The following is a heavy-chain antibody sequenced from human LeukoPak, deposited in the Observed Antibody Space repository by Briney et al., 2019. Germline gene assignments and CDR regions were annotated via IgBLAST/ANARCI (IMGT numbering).Heavy chain of an antibody. V-gene: IGHV3-21*01. D-gene: IGHD3-10*01. CDR1: RVTFSSDS. Sequence: GGALRLSCAPSRVTFSSDSMNSGPDAPGKGLWWGSSISSSSSDIYYTDSVKSPFTISRDNAKNTLYLQMNSLRDEDTAVYYCARTGIHRPRRHYGSGSYYNPTWFDPWGQGTLVTVSS. J-gene: IGHJ5*02. CDR2: ISSSSSDI. CDR3: ARTGIHRPRRHYGSGSYYNPTWFDP.